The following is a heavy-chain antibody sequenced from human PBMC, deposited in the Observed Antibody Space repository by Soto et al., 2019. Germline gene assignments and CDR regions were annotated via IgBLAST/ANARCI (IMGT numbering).Heavy chain of an antibody. CDR1: GGSIYTYY. Sequence: PSETLSLTCNVSGGSIYTYYWNWIRQSPGKGLEWIGYISDGGSTNYNPSLKGRVTISVDTSKDQFSLKLSSVTAADTAVYYCARFLYYDFWSGYYLVRGCMDVWGQGTTVTVSS. CDR3: ARFLYYDFWSGYYLVRGCMDV. J-gene: IGHJ6*02. CDR2: ISDGGST. D-gene: IGHD3-3*01. V-gene: IGHV4-59*01.